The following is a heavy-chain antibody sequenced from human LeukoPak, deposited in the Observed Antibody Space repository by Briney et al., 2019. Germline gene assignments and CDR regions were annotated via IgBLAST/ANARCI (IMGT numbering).Heavy chain of an antibody. D-gene: IGHD3-3*01. CDR3: AKELVNYDFWSGYYRSYYFDY. CDR2: ISYDGSNK. Sequence: GGSLRLSCAASGFTFSSYGMHWVRQAPGKGLEWVAVISYDGSNKYYADSVKGRFTISRDNSKNTLYLQMNSLRAEDTAVYYCAKELVNYDFWSGYYRSYYFDYWGQGTLVTVSS. CDR1: GFTFSSYG. V-gene: IGHV3-30*18. J-gene: IGHJ4*02.